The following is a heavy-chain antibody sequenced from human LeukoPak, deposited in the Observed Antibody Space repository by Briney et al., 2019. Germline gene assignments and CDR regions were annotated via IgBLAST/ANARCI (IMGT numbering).Heavy chain of an antibody. J-gene: IGHJ6*02. CDR2: MNPNSGNT. D-gene: IGHD3-3*01. V-gene: IGHV1-8*01. CDR1: GYTFTSYD. CDR3: ARTPIKDYDFWSGYYSTSYYYYGMDV. Sequence: ASVKVSCKASGYTFTSYDINWVRQATGQGLEWMGWMNPNSGNTGYAQKFQGRVTMTRNTSISTAYMELSSLRSEDTAAYYCARTPIKDYDFWSGYYSTSYYYYGMDVWGQGTTVTVSS.